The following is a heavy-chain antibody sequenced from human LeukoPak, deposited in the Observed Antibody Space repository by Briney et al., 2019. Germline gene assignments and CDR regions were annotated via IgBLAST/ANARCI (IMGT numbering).Heavy chain of an antibody. Sequence: GESLKISCKGSGYSFTSYWIGWVRQMPGKGLEWMGIIYPDDSDTRYSPSFQGQVTISADKSISTAYLQWGSLKASDTAMYYCVRHIDPSKYCSGGSCYSANADWGQGTLVTVSS. D-gene: IGHD2-15*01. CDR1: GYSFTSYW. V-gene: IGHV5-51*01. J-gene: IGHJ4*02. CDR2: IYPDDSDT. CDR3: VRHIDPSKYCSGGSCYSANAD.